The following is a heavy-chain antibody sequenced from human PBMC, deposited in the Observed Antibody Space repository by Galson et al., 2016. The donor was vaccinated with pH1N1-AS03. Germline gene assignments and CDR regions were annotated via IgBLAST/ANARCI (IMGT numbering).Heavy chain of an antibody. Sequence: SLRLSCAASGFTFSKFEMNWVRQAPGKGLEWISYITGRGSPRYYADSVKGRFTISRDNARNSLYLQMNSLRVDDTAVYYCARDLGWYRGDLWGQGTLVTVSS. V-gene: IGHV3-48*03. CDR3: ARDLGWYRGDL. J-gene: IGHJ5*02. D-gene: IGHD6-19*01. CDR1: GFTFSKFE. CDR2: ITGRGSPR.